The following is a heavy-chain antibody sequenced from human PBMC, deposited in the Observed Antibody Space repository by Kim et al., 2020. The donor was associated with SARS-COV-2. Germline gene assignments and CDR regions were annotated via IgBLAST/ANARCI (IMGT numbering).Heavy chain of an antibody. J-gene: IGHJ2*01. Sequence: GGSLRLSCAASGFTFSSYAMHWVRQAPGKGLEWVAVISYDGSNKYYADSVKGRFTISRDNSKNTLYLQMNSLRAEDTAVYYCARGHVDTALVLLWYFDLWGRGTLVTVSS. V-gene: IGHV3-30*04. CDR3: ARGHVDTALVLLWYFDL. CDR2: ISYDGSNK. D-gene: IGHD5-18*01. CDR1: GFTFSSYA.